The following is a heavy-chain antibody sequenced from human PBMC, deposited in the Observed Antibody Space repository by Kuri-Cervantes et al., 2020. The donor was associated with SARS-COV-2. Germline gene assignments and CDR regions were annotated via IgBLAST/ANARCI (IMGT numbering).Heavy chain of an antibody. J-gene: IGHJ1*01. D-gene: IGHD3-3*01. CDR2: IYYSGRN. CDR1: GGSISSGGYY. Sequence: SETLSLTCAVSGGSISSGGYYWSWLRQPPGKGLVWFGYIYYSGRNYYNPSLKSRVTISVDTSKNQFSLKLSSVTAADTAVYYCASGGTYYDFWSGYYVYWGQGTLVTVSS. CDR3: ASGGTYYDFWSGYYVY. V-gene: IGHV4-30-4*07.